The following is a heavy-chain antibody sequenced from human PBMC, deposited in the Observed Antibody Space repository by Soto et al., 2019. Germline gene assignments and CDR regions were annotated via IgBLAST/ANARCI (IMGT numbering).Heavy chain of an antibody. D-gene: IGHD4-17*01. J-gene: IGHJ4*02. CDR1: GVSVSPYY. CDR2: IYSFGST. V-gene: IGHV4-59*08. CDR3: ARHKSTVNILDY. Sequence: QVLLQESGPGLVKSSEPLSLTCPVSGVSVSPYYWSWIRQPPGKGLEWIGYIYSFGSTNYNASLESRVSMSVDTSKNPVSLKLTSLTVADTAVYYCARHKSTVNILDYWGQGTLVTVSS.